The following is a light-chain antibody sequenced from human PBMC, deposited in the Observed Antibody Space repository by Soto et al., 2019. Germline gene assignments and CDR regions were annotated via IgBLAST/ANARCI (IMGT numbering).Light chain of an antibody. Sequence: DIQMTQSPSSLSASIRDRVTITCQASQDVSTYLNWYQQKPGKAPKLLIYDASNLETRVPSRFSASGSGTDFTLTIINLQPEDIATYYCQQYEKLPPTFGQGTKLDIK. V-gene: IGKV1-33*01. CDR2: DAS. CDR1: QDVSTY. J-gene: IGKJ2*01. CDR3: QQYEKLPPT.